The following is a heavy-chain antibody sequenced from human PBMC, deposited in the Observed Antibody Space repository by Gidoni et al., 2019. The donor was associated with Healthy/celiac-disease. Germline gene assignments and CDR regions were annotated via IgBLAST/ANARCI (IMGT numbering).Heavy chain of an antibody. CDR3: AKDSGSRGLTGYFDL. Sequence: EVQLLESGGGLVQPGGSLRLSCAAAGFTFSSYAMSWVRQAPGKGLEWVSAISGSGGSTYYADSVKGRFTISRDKSKNTLYLQMNSLRAEDTAVYYCAKDSGSRGLTGYFDLWGRGTLVTVSS. V-gene: IGHV3-23*01. CDR1: GFTFSSYA. CDR2: ISGSGGST. J-gene: IGHJ2*01. D-gene: IGHD2-15*01.